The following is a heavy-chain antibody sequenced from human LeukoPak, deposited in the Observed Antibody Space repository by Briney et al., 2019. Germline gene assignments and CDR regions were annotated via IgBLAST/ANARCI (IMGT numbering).Heavy chain of an antibody. Sequence: GGSLRLSCAASGFTFSSYSMNRVRQAPGKGLEWVSSISSSSSYIYYADSVKGRFTISRDNAKNSLYLQMNSLRAEDTAVYYCARSSSSGYLLGYWGQGTLVTVSP. D-gene: IGHD5-12*01. V-gene: IGHV3-21*01. CDR2: ISSSSSYI. CDR3: ARSSSSGYLLGY. CDR1: GFTFSSYS. J-gene: IGHJ4*02.